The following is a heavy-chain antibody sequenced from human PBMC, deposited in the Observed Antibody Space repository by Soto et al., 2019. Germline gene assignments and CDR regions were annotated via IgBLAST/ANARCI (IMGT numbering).Heavy chain of an antibody. V-gene: IGHV4-39*01. CDR3: ARRNTAMHGYYFDY. J-gene: IGHJ4*02. CDR1: GGSIARSGYF. D-gene: IGHD5-18*01. Sequence: KSSETLSLTCNVSGGSIARSGYFWSWIRQPPGKRLEWIATIYYSGSTYYSPSLKSRITMSVDTSRNQFSLSLSSVTAADTAVYYCARRNTAMHGYYFDYWGRGTLVTVSS. CDR2: IYYSGST.